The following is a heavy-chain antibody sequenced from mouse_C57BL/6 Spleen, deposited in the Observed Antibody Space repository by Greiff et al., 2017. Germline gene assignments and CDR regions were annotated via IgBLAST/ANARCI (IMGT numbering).Heavy chain of an antibody. CDR2: ISSGGDYI. CDR3: TRDRNWGAWFAY. J-gene: IGHJ3*01. Sequence: DVMLVESGEGLVKPGGSLKLSCAASGFTFSSYAMSWVRQTPEKRLEWVAYISSGGDYIYYADTVKGRFTISRDNARNTLYLQMSSLKSEDTAMYYCTRDRNWGAWFAYWGQGTLVTVSA. D-gene: IGHD4-1*01. CDR1: GFTFSSYA. V-gene: IGHV5-9-1*02.